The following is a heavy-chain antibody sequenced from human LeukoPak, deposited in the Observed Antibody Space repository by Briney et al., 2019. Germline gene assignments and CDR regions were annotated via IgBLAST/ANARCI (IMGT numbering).Heavy chain of an antibody. Sequence: PSETLSLTCTVSGGSISSYYWSWIRQPPGKGLEWIGYIYYSGSTNYNPSLKSRVTISVDTSKNQFSLKLSSVTAADTAVYYCARGEGETVVKYWGQGTLVTVSS. V-gene: IGHV4-59*01. D-gene: IGHD1-14*01. J-gene: IGHJ4*02. CDR3: ARGEGETVVKY. CDR2: IYYSGST. CDR1: GGSISSYY.